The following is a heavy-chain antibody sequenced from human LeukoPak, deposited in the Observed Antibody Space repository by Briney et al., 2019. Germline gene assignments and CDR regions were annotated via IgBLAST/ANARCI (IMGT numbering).Heavy chain of an antibody. J-gene: IGHJ4*02. V-gene: IGHV3-30*02. CDR2: IRYDGSNK. CDR1: GFTFSSYG. D-gene: IGHD3-10*01. Sequence: GGSLRLSCAASGFTFSSYGMHWVRQAPGKGLEWVAFIRYDGSNKYYADSVKGRFTISRDNSKNTLYLQMNSLRAEDTAVYYCAKDVYSGSYYPFFDYWGQGTLVTVSS. CDR3: AKDVYSGSYYPFFDY.